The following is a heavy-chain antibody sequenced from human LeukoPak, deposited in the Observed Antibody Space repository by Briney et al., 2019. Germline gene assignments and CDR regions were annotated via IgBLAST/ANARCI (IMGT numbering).Heavy chain of an antibody. V-gene: IGHV1-69*13. J-gene: IGHJ4*02. CDR3: ARGGTSGSYYGSFY. Sequence: SVKVSCTASGGTFSSYAISWVRQAPGQGLEWMGGIIPIFGTANYAQKFQGRVTITADESTSTAYMELSSLRSEDTAVYYCARGGTSGSYYGSFYWGQGTLVTVSS. D-gene: IGHD1-26*01. CDR1: GGTFSSYA. CDR2: IIPIFGTA.